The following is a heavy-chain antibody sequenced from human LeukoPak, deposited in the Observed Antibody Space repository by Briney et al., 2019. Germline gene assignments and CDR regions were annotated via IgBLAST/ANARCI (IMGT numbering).Heavy chain of an antibody. Sequence: GASVKVSCKASGYTFTGYYMHWVRQAPEQGLEWMGWINPNSGGTNYAQKFQGRVTMTRDTSISTAYMELSRLRSDDTAVYYCARDWDSTYSSGWTSEDWFDPWGQGTLVTVSS. D-gene: IGHD6-19*01. CDR2: INPNSGGT. CDR1: GYTFTGYY. CDR3: ARDWDSTYSSGWTSEDWFDP. V-gene: IGHV1-2*02. J-gene: IGHJ5*02.